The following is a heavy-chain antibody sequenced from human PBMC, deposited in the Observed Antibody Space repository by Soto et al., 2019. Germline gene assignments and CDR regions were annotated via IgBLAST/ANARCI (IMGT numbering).Heavy chain of an antibody. CDR3: ARARSLRYFDWFSLDY. CDR2: IYYSGST. D-gene: IGHD3-9*01. CDR1: GGSISSDGNY. Sequence: QVQLQESGPGLVKHSQTLSLTCTVSGGSISSDGNYWSWIRQHPGKGQEWIGYIYYSGSTYYNPSLKSRVTISVDTSKNQFSLKLSSVTAADTAVYYCARARSLRYFDWFSLDYWGQGTLVTVSS. V-gene: IGHV4-31*03. J-gene: IGHJ4*02.